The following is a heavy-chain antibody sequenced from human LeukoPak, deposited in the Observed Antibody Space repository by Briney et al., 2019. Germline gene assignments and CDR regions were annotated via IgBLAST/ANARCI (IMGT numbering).Heavy chain of an antibody. CDR3: ARVSQQIWGHWFDP. CDR1: GGSVSSAGYY. D-gene: IGHD3-16*01. J-gene: IGHJ5*02. CDR2: IYYSGST. Sequence: PSETLSLTCTVSGGSVSSAGYYGGWIRQPPGKGLEWIGYIYYSGSTNYNPSLKSRVTISVDTSKNQFSLKLSSVTAADTAVYYCARVSQQIWGHWFDPWGQGTLVTVSS. V-gene: IGHV4-61*08.